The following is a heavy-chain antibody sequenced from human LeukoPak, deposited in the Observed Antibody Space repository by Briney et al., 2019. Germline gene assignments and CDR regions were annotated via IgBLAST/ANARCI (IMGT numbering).Heavy chain of an antibody. CDR1: GYTFTSYD. J-gene: IGHJ5*02. CDR2: MNPNSGNT. V-gene: IGHV1-8*01. Sequence: ASVKVSCKASGYTFTSYDINWVRQATGQGLEWMGWMNPNSGNTGYAQKFQGRVTMTRNTSISTAYMELSSLRSEDTAVYYCATEGPPDAPGIAAAGSWFDPWGQGTLVTVSS. CDR3: ATEGPPDAPGIAAAGSWFDP. D-gene: IGHD6-13*01.